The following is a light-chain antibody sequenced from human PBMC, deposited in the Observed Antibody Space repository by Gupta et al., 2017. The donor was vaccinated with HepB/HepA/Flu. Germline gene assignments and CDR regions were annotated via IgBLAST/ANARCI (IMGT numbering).Light chain of an antibody. V-gene: IGLV2-23*02. CDR3: CSYAGSVTYVI. Sequence: QSALTQPASVSGYRGQSITLSVTGSRSDVGNYDLVSWYQQLPGKAPKLLIYEVYKRPPEVPNRFSGSKSANTASLTISGLQPEDEADYFCCSYAGSVTYVIFGGGTKLTVL. CDR1: RSDVGNYDL. J-gene: IGLJ2*01. CDR2: EVY.